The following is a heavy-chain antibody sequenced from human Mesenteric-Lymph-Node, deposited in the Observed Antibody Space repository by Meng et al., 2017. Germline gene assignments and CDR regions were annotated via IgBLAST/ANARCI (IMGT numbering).Heavy chain of an antibody. Sequence: SETLSLTCTVSGGSISSGNNYWSWIRQPAGKGLEWIGRMYISGSTNYSPSLKSRVTMSVDTSKNQFSLKLTSVTAADTAVYYCAREAGYSSGWYYFDYWGQGTLVTVSS. J-gene: IGHJ4*02. V-gene: IGHV4-61*02. CDR2: MYISGST. D-gene: IGHD6-19*01. CDR3: AREAGYSSGWYYFDY. CDR1: GGSISSGNNY.